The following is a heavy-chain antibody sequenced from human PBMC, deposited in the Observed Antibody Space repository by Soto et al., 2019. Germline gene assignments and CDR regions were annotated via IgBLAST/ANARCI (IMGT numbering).Heavy chain of an antibody. D-gene: IGHD3-3*01. Sequence: QVQLVQSGAEVKKPGSSVNVSCKTSGGTFGNTAVTWVRQAPGQGLEGMGGIVPMFGTANYAQKCQGRVTITADESTNTAYMELRSLRSDDTAVYYCARDGDPGYTFWSGPLGGGRFDPWGQGTLVTVSS. CDR2: IVPMFGTA. J-gene: IGHJ5*02. CDR1: GGTFGNTA. V-gene: IGHV1-69*12. CDR3: ARDGDPGYTFWSGPLGGGRFDP.